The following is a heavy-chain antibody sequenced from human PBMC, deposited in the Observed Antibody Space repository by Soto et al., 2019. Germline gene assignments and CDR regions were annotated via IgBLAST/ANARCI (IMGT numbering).Heavy chain of an antibody. Sequence: ASVKVSCKASGFSFSDYFMHWVRQAPGQGLEWMGIINPSGDSRNYAQKFQGRVTITRDTSTSTVYMDLSSLRYEDTAVYYCAKDQYSSSWYGLDYWGKGTLVTVSS. CDR2: INPSGDSR. J-gene: IGHJ4*02. CDR1: GFSFSDYF. V-gene: IGHV1-46*01. CDR3: AKDQYSSSWYGLDY. D-gene: IGHD6-13*01.